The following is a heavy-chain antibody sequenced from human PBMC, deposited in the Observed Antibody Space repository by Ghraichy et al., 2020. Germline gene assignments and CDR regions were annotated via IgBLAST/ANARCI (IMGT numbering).Heavy chain of an antibody. CDR2: ISGGGGST. V-gene: IGHV3-23*01. CDR1: GFTFSGSG. CDR3: ANHLGNSPYCYGMAV. Sequence: GGSLRLSCEASGFTFSGSGMSWVRQVPGKGPEWVSSISGGGGSTFYLDSVKGRFTISRDDSKNTLYLRMSSLRADDSAIYYCANHLGNSPYCYGMAVWGQGTTVTVSS. D-gene: IGHD3-16*01. J-gene: IGHJ6*02.